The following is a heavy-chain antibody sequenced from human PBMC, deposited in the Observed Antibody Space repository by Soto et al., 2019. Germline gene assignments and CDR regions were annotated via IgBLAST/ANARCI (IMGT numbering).Heavy chain of an antibody. V-gene: IGHV4-59*01. CDR2: IYYSGST. CDR1: GVSISSYY. D-gene: IGHD4-4*01. Sequence: PSETLSLTCTVSGVSISSYYWSWIRQPPGKGLEWIGYIYYSGSTNYIPSLKSRVTISVDTSKNQFSLKLSAVTAADTAVYYCEREDDYNDAFDIWGQGTMVTVSS. J-gene: IGHJ3*02. CDR3: EREDDYNDAFDI.